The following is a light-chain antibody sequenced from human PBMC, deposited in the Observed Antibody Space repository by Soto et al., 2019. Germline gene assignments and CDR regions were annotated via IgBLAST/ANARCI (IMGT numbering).Light chain of an antibody. CDR2: GAS. V-gene: IGKV3-15*01. CDR3: QQYNNWPSWT. Sequence: EIVLTPSPGTLSFSPGETFTLSCRASRSVSNYLAWYQQKPGQAPRLLIYGASTRATGIPARFSGSGSGTEFTLTISSLQSEDFAVYYCQQYNNWPSWTFGQGTKVDIK. J-gene: IGKJ1*01. CDR1: RSVSNY.